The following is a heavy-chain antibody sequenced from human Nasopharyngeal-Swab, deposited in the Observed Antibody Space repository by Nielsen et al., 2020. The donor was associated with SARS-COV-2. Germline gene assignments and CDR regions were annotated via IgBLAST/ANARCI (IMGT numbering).Heavy chain of an antibody. CDR3: ARDREKYAYVWGSYRSDAFDI. CDR2: IIPILGIA. CDR1: GGTFSSYA. D-gene: IGHD3-16*02. Sequence: SVKVSCKASGGTFSSYAISWVRQAPGQGLEWMGRIIPILGIANYAQKFQGRVTITADKSTSTAYMELSSLRSEDTAVYYCARDREKYAYVWGSYRSDAFDIWGQGTMVTVSS. V-gene: IGHV1-69*04. J-gene: IGHJ3*02.